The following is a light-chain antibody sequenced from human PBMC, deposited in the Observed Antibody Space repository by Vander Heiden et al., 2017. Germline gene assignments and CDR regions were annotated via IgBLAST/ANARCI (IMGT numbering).Light chain of an antibody. J-gene: IGKJ2*01. Sequence: DIVITHSPCSLSVSLGERATINCKSSQSVLYNSNNKNYLAWYQQRPGQPPKLLIYWASTREAGVPDRFSGSGSATDFTLTISSLQAEDVAVYYCQQYYSTPPSFGLGTKLEIK. V-gene: IGKV4-1*01. CDR3: QQYYSTPPS. CDR1: QSVLYNSNNKNY. CDR2: WAS.